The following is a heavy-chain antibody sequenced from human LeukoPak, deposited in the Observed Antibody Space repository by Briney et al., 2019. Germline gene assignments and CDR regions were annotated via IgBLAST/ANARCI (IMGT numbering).Heavy chain of an antibody. D-gene: IGHD3-22*01. CDR3: ARDLEGYYDSSGYRGGDY. Sequence: SVKVSCKASRGTFSSYTISWVRQAPGQGLEWMGRIIPILGIANYAQKFQGRVTITADKSTSTAYMELSSLRSEDTAVYYCARDLEGYYDSSGYRGGDYWGQGTLVTVSS. J-gene: IGHJ4*02. V-gene: IGHV1-69*04. CDR1: RGTFSSYT. CDR2: IIPILGIA.